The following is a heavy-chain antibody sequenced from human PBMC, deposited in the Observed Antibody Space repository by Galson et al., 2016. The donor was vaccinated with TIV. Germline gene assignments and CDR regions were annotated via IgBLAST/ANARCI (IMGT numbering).Heavy chain of an antibody. CDR3: ARDRYYDARGYYYYYYGMDV. J-gene: IGHJ6*02. D-gene: IGHD3-22*01. Sequence: LRLSCAASGFIVDDNYMTWIRQAPGKGLEWVSVIYGDGRTYYTDSVRGRFTISRDSSKNTLYLQMNSLRAEDTAVYYFARDRYYDARGYYYYYYGMDVWGQGTTVTVSS. CDR1: GFIVDDNY. CDR2: IYGDGRT. V-gene: IGHV3-53*01.